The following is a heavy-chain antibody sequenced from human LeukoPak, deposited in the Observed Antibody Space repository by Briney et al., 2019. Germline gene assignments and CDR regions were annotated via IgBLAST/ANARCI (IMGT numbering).Heavy chain of an antibody. CDR2: IYYSGST. CDR3: ARGPTVNKYYYGMDV. J-gene: IGHJ6*02. D-gene: IGHD4-17*01. V-gene: IGHV4-59*01. Sequence: SETLSLTCTVSGGSISSYYWSWIRQPPGKGLEWIGYIYYSGSTNYNPSLKSRVTMSVDTSKKQFSLKLSSVTAADTAVYFCARGPTVNKYYYGMDVWGQGTTVTVSS. CDR1: GGSISSYY.